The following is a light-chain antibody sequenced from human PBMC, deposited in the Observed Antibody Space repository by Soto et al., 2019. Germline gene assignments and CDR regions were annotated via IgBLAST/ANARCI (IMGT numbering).Light chain of an antibody. CDR2: DAS. J-gene: IGKJ5*01. CDR3: QQRSTWPLSIT. V-gene: IGKV3-11*01. Sequence: EIVLTQSPATLSLSPGERATLSCRASQSVSSYLAWYQQKPGQAPRLLIYDASNRATGIPARFSGSGSGTDFTLPISSLGPEDFAVYYCQQRSTWPLSITFGKGTRLEI. CDR1: QSVSSY.